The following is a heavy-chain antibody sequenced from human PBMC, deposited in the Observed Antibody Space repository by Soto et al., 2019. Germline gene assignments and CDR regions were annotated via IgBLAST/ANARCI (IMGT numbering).Heavy chain of an antibody. J-gene: IGHJ6*02. CDR2: IWYDGSNK. V-gene: IGHV3-33*01. Sequence: QVQLVESGGGVVQPGRSLRLSCAASGFTFSSYGMHWVRQAPGKGLERVAVIWYDGSNKYYADSVKGRFTISRDNSKNTLYLQMNSLRAEDTAVYYCARSEMATITGDYYYGMDVWGQGTTVTVSS. CDR1: GFTFSSYG. D-gene: IGHD5-12*01. CDR3: ARSEMATITGDYYYGMDV.